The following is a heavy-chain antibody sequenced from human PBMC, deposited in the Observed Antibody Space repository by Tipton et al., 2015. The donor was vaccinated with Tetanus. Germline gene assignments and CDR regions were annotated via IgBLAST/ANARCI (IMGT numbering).Heavy chain of an antibody. J-gene: IGHJ4*02. CDR2: IYSSGST. Sequence: TLSLTCTVSGGSISSGGYYWSWIRQRPGKGLEWIGDIYSSGSTYSNPSLKGRVTISVDTSKNQFSLRLDSVTAAATAVYYCARDQARGARGWNYFDYWGLGTLVTVSS. D-gene: IGHD1-26*01. CDR1: GGSISSGGYY. V-gene: IGHV4-31*03. CDR3: ARDQARGARGWNYFDY.